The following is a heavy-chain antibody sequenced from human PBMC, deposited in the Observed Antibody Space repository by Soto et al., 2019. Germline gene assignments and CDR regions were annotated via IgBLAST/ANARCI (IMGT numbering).Heavy chain of an antibody. Sequence: PGGSLRLSCAASGFTFSSYAMHWVRQAPGKGLEWVAVISYDGSNKYYADSVKGRFTISRDNSKNTLYLQMNSLRAEDTAVYYCARDRTYESYYYYGMDVWGQGTTVTVSS. V-gene: IGHV3-30-3*01. J-gene: IGHJ6*02. CDR3: ARDRTYESYYYYGMDV. CDR2: ISYDGSNK. CDR1: GFTFSSYA. D-gene: IGHD3-16*01.